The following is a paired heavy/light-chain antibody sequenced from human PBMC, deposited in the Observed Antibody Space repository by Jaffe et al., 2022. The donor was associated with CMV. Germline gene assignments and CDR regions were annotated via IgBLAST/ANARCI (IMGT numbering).Light chain of an antibody. CDR3: QAWDSSINWV. CDR1: KLGDKY. J-gene: IGLJ3*02. V-gene: IGLV3-1*01. CDR2: QDS. Sequence: SYELTQPPSVSVSPGQTASITCSGDKLGDKYACWYQQKPGQSPVLVIYQDSKRPSGIPERFSGSNSGNTATLTISGTQAMDEADYYCQAWDSSINWVFGGGTKLTVL.
Heavy chain of an antibody. Sequence: EVQLVESGGGLVKPGGSLRLSCAASGFTFSNAWMSWVRQAPGKGLEWVGRIKSKTDGGTTDYAAPVKGRFTISRDDSKNTLYLQMNSLKTEDTAVYYCTTERVVVPAASPGAFDIWGQGTMVTVSS. D-gene: IGHD2-2*01. CDR2: IKSKTDGGTT. CDR3: TTERVVVPAASPGAFDI. J-gene: IGHJ3*02. CDR1: GFTFSNAW. V-gene: IGHV3-15*01.